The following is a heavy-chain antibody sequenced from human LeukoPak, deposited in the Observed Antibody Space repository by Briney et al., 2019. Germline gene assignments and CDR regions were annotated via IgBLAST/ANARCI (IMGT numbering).Heavy chain of an antibody. CDR2: IYPGDSDT. V-gene: IGHV5-51*01. Sequence: GESLQISCKGSGYSFTSYWIGWVRQMPGKGLEWMGIIYPGDSDTRYSPPFQGQVTISADKSISTASLQWSSLKASDTAMYYCARRVGYYYDSSGYYEPHFDYWGQGTLVTVSS. CDR3: ARRVGYYYDSSGYYEPHFDY. J-gene: IGHJ4*02. CDR1: GYSFTSYW. D-gene: IGHD3-22*01.